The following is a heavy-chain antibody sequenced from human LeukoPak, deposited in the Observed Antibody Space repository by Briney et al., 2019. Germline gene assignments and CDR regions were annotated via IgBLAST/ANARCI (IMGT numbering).Heavy chain of an antibody. Sequence: SETLSLTCAVYGGSFSGYYWSWIRQPPGKGLEWIGEINHSGSTNYNPSLKSRVTISVDTSKNQFSLKLSSVTAADTAVYYCARGGSSGYYYGRIYYFDYWGQGTLVTVSS. J-gene: IGHJ4*02. CDR2: INHSGST. CDR3: ARGGSSGYYYGRIYYFDY. CDR1: GGSFSGYY. V-gene: IGHV4-34*01. D-gene: IGHD3-22*01.